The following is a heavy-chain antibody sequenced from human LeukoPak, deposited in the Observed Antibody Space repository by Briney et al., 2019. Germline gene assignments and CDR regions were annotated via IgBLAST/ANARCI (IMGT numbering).Heavy chain of an antibody. D-gene: IGHD3-16*02. Sequence: GGSLRLSCAASGFTFSSYAMSWVRQAPGKGLERVSAISGSGGSTYYADSVKGRFTISRDNSKNTLYLQMNSLRAEDTAVYYCAKSSDYDYVWGSYRRPDYWGQGTLVTVSS. CDR1: GFTFSSYA. J-gene: IGHJ4*02. CDR2: ISGSGGST. V-gene: IGHV3-23*01. CDR3: AKSSDYDYVWGSYRRPDY.